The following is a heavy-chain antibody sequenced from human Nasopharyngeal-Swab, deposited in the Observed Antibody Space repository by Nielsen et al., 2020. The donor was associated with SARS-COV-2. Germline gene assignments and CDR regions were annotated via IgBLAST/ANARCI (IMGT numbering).Heavy chain of an antibody. V-gene: IGHV3-74*01. CDR3: ADPPFSEY. CDR1: GFTFSRHW. J-gene: IGHJ4*02. CDR2: IKGDGSDK. Sequence: ESLKISCAASGFTFSRHWMHWVRQAPGKGLAWVSRIKGDGSDKRYADSVRGRFTISRDNSKNTLYLQMNSLRADDTAVYYCADPPFSEYWGQGTLVTVSS.